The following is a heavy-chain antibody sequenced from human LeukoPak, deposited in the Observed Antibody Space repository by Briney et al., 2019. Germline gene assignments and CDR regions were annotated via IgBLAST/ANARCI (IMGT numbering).Heavy chain of an antibody. CDR3: ARVDYYGLGSLDY. CDR2: ISSSSSYI. D-gene: IGHD3-10*01. J-gene: IGHJ4*02. Sequence: GGSLRLSCAASGFTFSSYSMNWVRQAPGKGLEWVSSISSSSSYIYYADSVKGRFTISRDNAKNSLYLQMSSLRAEDTAVYYCARVDYYGLGSLDYWGQGTLVSVSS. CDR1: GFTFSSYS. V-gene: IGHV3-21*01.